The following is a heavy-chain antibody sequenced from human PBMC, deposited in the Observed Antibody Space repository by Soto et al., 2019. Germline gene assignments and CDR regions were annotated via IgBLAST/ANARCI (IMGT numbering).Heavy chain of an antibody. CDR2: IFPDDSDT. D-gene: IGHD3-3*01. J-gene: IGHJ4*02. V-gene: IGHV5-51*01. CDR1: GYIIKNYW. Sequence: GESLKISCKASGYIIKNYWIGWVRQMPGQGLEWMGIIFPDDSDTRYSPSFQGHVTISVDKSISTAYVQWSSLKASDSAIYYCSRGGVTSRTFDHWGQGTLVTVLL. CDR3: SRGGVTSRTFDH.